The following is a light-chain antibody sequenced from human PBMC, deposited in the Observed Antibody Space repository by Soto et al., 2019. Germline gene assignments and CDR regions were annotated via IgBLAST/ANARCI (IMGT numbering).Light chain of an antibody. V-gene: IGKV3-15*01. Sequence: EIVMTQSPATLSVSPGERATLSCRASRSVSGNLAWYQQKPGQAPRLLIYGASTRATGIPARFSGSGSGAESTLAISSLQSEDFAVYYCQQYNNWPWTFGQGTKVDIK. CDR2: GAS. CDR1: RSVSGN. J-gene: IGKJ1*01. CDR3: QQYNNWPWT.